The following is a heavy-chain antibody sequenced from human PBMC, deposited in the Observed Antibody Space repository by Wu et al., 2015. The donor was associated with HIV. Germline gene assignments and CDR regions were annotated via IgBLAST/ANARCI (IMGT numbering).Heavy chain of an antibody. CDR1: GYTFTDYY. V-gene: IGHV1-2*02. J-gene: IGHJ6*03. D-gene: IGHD1-26*01. Sequence: QVQLVQSGAEVKKPGASVKVSCQASGYTFTDYYIHWLRQAPGQGLEWMGWINPNSGGTNYAQKFHGRVTLTRDTSISTAYMELSRLRSDDTAVYYCASGGIVGATGYYYYYMDVWGKGTTVTVSS. CDR2: INPNSGGT. CDR3: ASGGIVGATGYYYYYMDV.